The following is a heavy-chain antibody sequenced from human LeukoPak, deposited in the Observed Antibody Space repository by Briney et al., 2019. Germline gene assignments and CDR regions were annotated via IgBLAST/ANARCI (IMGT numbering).Heavy chain of an antibody. CDR2: INHSGST. CDR3: AREIVVPTDAFDI. V-gene: IGHV4-34*01. Sequence: SETLSLTCAVYGGSFSGYYWSWIRQPPGKGLEWIGEINHSGSTNYNPSLKSRVTISRDTSKNEFSLILSSVTAADTAVYYCAREIVVPTDAFDIWGQGTMVTVSS. CDR1: GGSFSGYY. D-gene: IGHD3-22*01. J-gene: IGHJ3*02.